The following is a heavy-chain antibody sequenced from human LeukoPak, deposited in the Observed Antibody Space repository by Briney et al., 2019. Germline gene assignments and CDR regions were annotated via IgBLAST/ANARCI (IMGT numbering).Heavy chain of an antibody. CDR3: VRNGFYSSGYHFSSDS. CDR1: DGSFTDYN. J-gene: IGHJ4*02. V-gene: IGHV4-34*01. D-gene: IGHD3-22*01. Sequence: SETLSLTCAVYDGSFTDYNWSWIRQSPGKGLRWIGEIHHSGGTNSSPSLKSRVTLSVDTSKRQLSLKLSSLTAADTAVYYCVRNGFYSSGYHFSSDSRGRGTLVTVSS. CDR2: IHHSGGT.